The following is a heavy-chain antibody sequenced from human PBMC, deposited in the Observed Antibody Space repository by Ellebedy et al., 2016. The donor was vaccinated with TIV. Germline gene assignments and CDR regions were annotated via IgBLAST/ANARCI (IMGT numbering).Heavy chain of an antibody. Sequence: MPGGSLRLSCAVYGGSFSGYYWGWIRQPPGKGLEWLGYMYYTGGPNYNPSLKRRITISVDSSKNLFSLTLTSVTAADTAMYYCARFVARAGFDFWGQGTLVTVSS. J-gene: IGHJ4*02. CDR3: ARFVARAGFDF. CDR1: GGSFSGYY. CDR2: MYYTGGP. V-gene: IGHV4-59*08. D-gene: IGHD2-21*01.